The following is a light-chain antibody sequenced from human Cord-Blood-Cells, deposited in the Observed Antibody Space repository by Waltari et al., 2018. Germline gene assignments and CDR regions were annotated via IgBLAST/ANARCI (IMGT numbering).Light chain of an antibody. Sequence: DIPMTQSPSSLSASVGDRVTIPCRASQSISSYLNWYQQKPGKAPKLLIYAASSLQSGVPSRFSGSGSGTDFTLTISSLQPEDFATYYCQQSYSTPFTFGPGTKVDIK. CDR3: QQSYSTPFT. CDR1: QSISSY. CDR2: AAS. J-gene: IGKJ3*01. V-gene: IGKV1-39*01.